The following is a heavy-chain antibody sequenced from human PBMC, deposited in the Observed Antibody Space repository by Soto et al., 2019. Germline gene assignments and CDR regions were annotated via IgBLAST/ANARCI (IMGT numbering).Heavy chain of an antibody. CDR2: IYYTGST. CDR1: GGSISGYY. CDR3: ARGFYDSSGYSSPFDS. D-gene: IGHD3-22*01. V-gene: IGHV4-59*01. J-gene: IGHJ5*01. Sequence: SETLSLTCTVSGGSISGYYWKWIRQPPGKRLEWIGHIYYTGSTNYNPSLKSRVTISVDTSKNQFSLKLSSVTAADTALYYCARGFYDSSGYSSPFDSWGQGTQVTVSS.